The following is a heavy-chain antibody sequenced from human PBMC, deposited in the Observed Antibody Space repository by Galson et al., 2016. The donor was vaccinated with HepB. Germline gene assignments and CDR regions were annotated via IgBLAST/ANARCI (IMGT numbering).Heavy chain of an antibody. CDR1: GFTFSSYA. Sequence: SLRLSCAASGFTFSSYAMSWVRQAPGKGLEWVSAISGGGSSTYYADSVRGRFSISRDNSKNTLYLQMNSLRADDTAVYYCARDLGYSDATYWGQGTLVTVSS. D-gene: IGHD5-18*01. V-gene: IGHV3-23*01. J-gene: IGHJ4*02. CDR3: ARDLGYSDATY. CDR2: ISGGGSST.